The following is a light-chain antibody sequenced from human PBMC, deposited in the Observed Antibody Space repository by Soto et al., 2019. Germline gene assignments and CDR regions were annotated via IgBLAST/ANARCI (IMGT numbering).Light chain of an antibody. CDR1: QSVSSSY. CDR2: DAS. V-gene: IGKV3-20*01. J-gene: IGKJ1*01. Sequence: EIVLTQSPGTLSLSPGERATLSCRASQSVSSSYLAWYQQKPGQAPRLLIYDASSRATGIPDRFSGSGSGTDFTLTISRLEAEDLAVYYCQQYGSSPPTFGQGNKVEIK. CDR3: QQYGSSPPT.